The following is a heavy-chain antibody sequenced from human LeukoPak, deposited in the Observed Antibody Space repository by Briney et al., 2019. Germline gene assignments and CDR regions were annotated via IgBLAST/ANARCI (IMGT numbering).Heavy chain of an antibody. Sequence: ASVKVSCKASCYTFTSYGISWVRQAPGQGLEWMGWISAYNGNTNYAQKLQGRVTMTTDTSTSTAYMELRSLRSDDTAVYYCARYLRLGKYYYDSSGYYYWGQGTLVTVSS. CDR2: ISAYNGNT. D-gene: IGHD3-22*01. CDR1: CYTFTSYG. CDR3: ARYLRLGKYYYDSSGYYY. J-gene: IGHJ4*02. V-gene: IGHV1-18*01.